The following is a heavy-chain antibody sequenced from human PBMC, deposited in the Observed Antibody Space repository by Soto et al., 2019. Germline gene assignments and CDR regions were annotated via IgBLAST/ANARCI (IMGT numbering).Heavy chain of an antibody. V-gene: IGHV1-18*01. CDR3: ARELNTESSAYYSFAF. Sequence: QVQLVQSGPEEKMPGASVKVSCKTSGYIFTAYGLAWLRQAPGQRPEWMGWVSTNDDRTNYAQKFQGRVTMTTDRSTTTTSMELRSLRPDDTAVYYCARELNTESSAYYSFAFWGQGTLVTVSS. CDR1: GYIFTAYG. D-gene: IGHD3-22*01. J-gene: IGHJ4*02. CDR2: VSTNDDRT.